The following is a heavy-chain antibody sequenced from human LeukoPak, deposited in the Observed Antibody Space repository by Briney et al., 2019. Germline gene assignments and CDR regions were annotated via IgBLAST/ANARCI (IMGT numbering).Heavy chain of an antibody. Sequence: GGSLRLSCAASGFTFSSYAMSWVRQAPGKGLEWVSAISGSGGSTYYADSVKGRFTISRGNSKNTLYLQMNSLRAEDTAVYYCANSLGDGWSNDAFDIWGQGTMVTVSS. J-gene: IGHJ3*02. CDR1: GFTFSSYA. V-gene: IGHV3-23*01. CDR3: ANSLGDGWSNDAFDI. D-gene: IGHD6-19*01. CDR2: ISGSGGST.